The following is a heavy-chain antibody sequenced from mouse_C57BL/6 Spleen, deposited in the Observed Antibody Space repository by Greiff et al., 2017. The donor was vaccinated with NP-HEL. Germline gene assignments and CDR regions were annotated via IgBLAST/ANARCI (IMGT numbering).Heavy chain of an antibody. D-gene: IGHD2-3*01. J-gene: IGHJ3*01. CDR2: ISSGSSTI. Sequence: EVQLVESGGGLVKPGASLKLSCAASGFTFSDYGMHWVRQAPEKGPEWVAYISSGSSTIYYADKVKGRFTFSRDNANNALFLQMTSLRSEDTAMYYCARNSIDDGYYPFAYWGQGTLVTVSA. CDR3: ARNSIDDGYYPFAY. V-gene: IGHV5-17*01. CDR1: GFTFSDYG.